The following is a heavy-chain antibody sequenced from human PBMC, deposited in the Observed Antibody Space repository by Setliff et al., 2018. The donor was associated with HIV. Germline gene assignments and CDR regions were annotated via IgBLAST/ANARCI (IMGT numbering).Heavy chain of an antibody. CDR1: GGSISSDTYH. V-gene: IGHV4-61*09. D-gene: IGHD2-21*01. J-gene: IGHJ4*02. Sequence: SETLSLTCTVSGGSISSDTYHYSRIRQPAGKGLEWIGQTYSSGSTKCNPSLKSRVTISVDTSKNQFSLTLSSVTAADTAMYYCATYAGNGGGKGYWGQGTLVTVSS. CDR2: TYSSGST. CDR3: ATYAGNGGGKGY.